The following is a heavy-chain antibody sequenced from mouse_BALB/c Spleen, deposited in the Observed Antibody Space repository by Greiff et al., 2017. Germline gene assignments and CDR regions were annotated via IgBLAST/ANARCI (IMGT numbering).Heavy chain of an antibody. D-gene: IGHD1-1*01. V-gene: IGHV1-77*01. Sequence: VQLQQSGAELARPGASVKLSCKASGYTFTDYYINWVKQRTGQGLEWIGEIYPGSGNTYYNEKFKGKATLTADKSSSTAYMQLSSLTSEDSAVYFCARSGITTDAMDYWGQGTSVTVSS. CDR2: IYPGSGNT. CDR3: ARSGITTDAMDY. CDR1: GYTFTDYY. J-gene: IGHJ4*01.